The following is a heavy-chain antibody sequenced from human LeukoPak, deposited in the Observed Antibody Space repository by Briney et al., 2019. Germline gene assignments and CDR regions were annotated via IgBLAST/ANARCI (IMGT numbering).Heavy chain of an antibody. Sequence: SETLSLTCIVSGGSISSSNYYWGWIRQSPGKGLEWIGSIYSRGSTYYNPSLKSRVIVSSDMSKNQFSLKLSSVTAADTAVYYCARVCSSGWYSHYMDVWGKGTTVTVSS. J-gene: IGHJ6*03. D-gene: IGHD6-19*01. CDR1: GGSISSSNYY. V-gene: IGHV4-39*07. CDR3: ARVCSSGWYSHYMDV. CDR2: IYSRGST.